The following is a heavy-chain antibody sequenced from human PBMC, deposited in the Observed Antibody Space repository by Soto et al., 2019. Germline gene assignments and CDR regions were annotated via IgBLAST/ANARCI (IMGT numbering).Heavy chain of an antibody. J-gene: IGHJ4*02. CDR2: ISYDGSNK. Sequence: GGSLRLSCAASGFTFSSYAMHWVRQAPGKGLEWVAVISYDGSNKYYADSVKGRFTISRDNSKNTLYLQMNSLRAEGTAVYYCARASLLLRGFFDYWGQGTLVTVSS. CDR3: ARASLLLRGFFDY. CDR1: GFTFSSYA. D-gene: IGHD2-15*01. V-gene: IGHV3-30-3*01.